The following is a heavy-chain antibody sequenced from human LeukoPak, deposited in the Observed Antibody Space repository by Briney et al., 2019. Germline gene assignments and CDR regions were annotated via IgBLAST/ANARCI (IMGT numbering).Heavy chain of an antibody. CDR3: ARASGIAAAGSEYYFDY. CDR2: IIPIFGTA. V-gene: IGHV1-69*13. Sequence: SVKVSCKASGGTFSSYAISWVRQAPGQGLEWMGGIIPIFGTANYAQKFQGRVTITADESTSTAYMELSSLRSEDTAVYYCARASGIAAAGSEYYFDYWGQGTLVTVSS. D-gene: IGHD6-13*01. J-gene: IGHJ4*02. CDR1: GGTFSSYA.